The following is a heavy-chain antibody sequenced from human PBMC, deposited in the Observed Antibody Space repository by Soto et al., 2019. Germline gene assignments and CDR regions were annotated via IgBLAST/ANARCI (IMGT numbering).Heavy chain of an antibody. J-gene: IGHJ4*02. CDR3: AKDAHPIYYYDTSGPVACFDC. CDR2: IVGSDGSK. Sequence: PGWSLRLSCAASGFTLSSFAVSWVRQAPGKGLEWFSGIVGSDGSKDYADSVRGRFIISRDKSKNTLLLYMNSLRTEDTAVYYCAKDAHPIYYYDTSGPVACFDCWGQGTLVTVSS. CDR1: GFTLSSFA. V-gene: IGHV3-23*01. D-gene: IGHD3-22*01.